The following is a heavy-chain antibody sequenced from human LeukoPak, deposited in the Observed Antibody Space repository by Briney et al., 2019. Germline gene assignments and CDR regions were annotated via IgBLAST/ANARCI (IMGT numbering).Heavy chain of an antibody. J-gene: IGHJ4*02. CDR3: ARVAVVITMTRFDY. V-gene: IGHV4-38-2*02. CDR2: IYHSGSS. D-gene: IGHD3-22*01. CDR1: GYSISSGYY. Sequence: NSSETLSLTCTVSGYSISSGYYWGWIRQPPGKGLEWIGSIYHSGSSYYNPSLKSRVTISVDTSKNHFSLKLSSVTAADTAVYYCARVAVVITMTRFDYWGQGTLVTVSS.